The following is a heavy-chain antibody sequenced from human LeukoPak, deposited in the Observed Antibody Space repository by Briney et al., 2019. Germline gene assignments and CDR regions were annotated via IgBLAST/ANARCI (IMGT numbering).Heavy chain of an antibody. CDR2: IYSGGST. J-gene: IGHJ4*02. CDR1: GFTVSSNY. V-gene: IGHV3-66*02. CDR3: ARGGTLRFLEWFVFDY. D-gene: IGHD3-3*01. Sequence: PGGSLRLSCAASGFTVSSNYMSWVRQAPGKGLEWVSVIYSGGSTYYADSVKGRFTISRDNSKNTLYLQMNSLRAEDTAVYCCARGGTLRFLEWFVFDYWGQGTLVTVSS.